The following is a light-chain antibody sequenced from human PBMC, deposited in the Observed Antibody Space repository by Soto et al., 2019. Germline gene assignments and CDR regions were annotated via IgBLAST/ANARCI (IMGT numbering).Light chain of an antibody. V-gene: IGKV3-11*01. CDR2: DAS. J-gene: IGKJ5*01. CDR3: QQRSNWPSVT. Sequence: EIMLTQSPGTLSLSPGESATLSCRASQSVSSYLAWYQQKPGQAPRLLIYDASNRATGIPARFSGSGSGTDFTLTISSLEPEDFAVYYCQQRSNWPSVTFGQGTRLEI. CDR1: QSVSSY.